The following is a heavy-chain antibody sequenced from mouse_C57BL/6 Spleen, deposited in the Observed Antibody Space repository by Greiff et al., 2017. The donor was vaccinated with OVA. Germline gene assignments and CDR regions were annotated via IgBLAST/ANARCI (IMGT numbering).Heavy chain of an antibody. J-gene: IGHJ1*03. V-gene: IGHV8-12*01. CDR3: ARSPDYYGSSYWYFDV. Sequence: QVTLKVSGPGILQSSQTLSLTCSFSGFSLSTSGMGVSWIRQPSGKGLEWLAHIYWDDDKRYNPSLKSRLTISKDTSRNQVFLKITSVDTADTATYYCARSPDYYGSSYWYFDVWGTGTTVTVSS. CDR1: GFSLSTSGMG. CDR2: IYWDDDK. D-gene: IGHD1-1*01.